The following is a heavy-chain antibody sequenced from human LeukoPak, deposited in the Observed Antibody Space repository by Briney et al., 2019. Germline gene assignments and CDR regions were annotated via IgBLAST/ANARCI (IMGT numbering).Heavy chain of an antibody. CDR3: ARGVVVVVAATYNWFDP. V-gene: IGHV3-74*01. Sequence: PGGSLRLSCAASGFTFSSYWMHWVRQAPGKGLVWVSRINSDGSSTSYADSVKGRFTISRDNAKNTLYLQMNSLRAEDTAVYYCARGVVVVVAATYNWFDPWGQGTLVTVSS. CDR1: GFTFSSYW. J-gene: IGHJ5*02. CDR2: INSDGSST. D-gene: IGHD2-15*01.